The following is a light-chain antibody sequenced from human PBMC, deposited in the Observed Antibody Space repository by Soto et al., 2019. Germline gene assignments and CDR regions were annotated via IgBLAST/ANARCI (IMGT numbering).Light chain of an antibody. V-gene: IGKV3-11*01. CDR1: QSVSSY. J-gene: IGKJ2*01. CDR3: QQRSNWPQVT. CDR2: DAS. Sequence: EIVLTQSPATLSLSPGERATLSCRASQSVSSYLAWYQQKPGQAPRLLIYDASNRATGIPARFIGSGSGTYFTLTISRLEPEDFAVYYGQQRSNWPQVTFGQGTKLEIK.